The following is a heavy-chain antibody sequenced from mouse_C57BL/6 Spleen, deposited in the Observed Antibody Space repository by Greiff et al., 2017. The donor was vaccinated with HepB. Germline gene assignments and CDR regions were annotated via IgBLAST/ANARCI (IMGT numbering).Heavy chain of an antibody. CDR1: GFTFSDYG. Sequence: EVQGVESGGGLVKPGGSLKLSCAASGFTFSDYGMHWVRQAPEKGLEWVAYISSGSSTIYYADTVKGRFTISRDNAKNTLFLQMTSLRSEDTAMYYCARRDDYDETRAMDYWGQGTSVTVSS. V-gene: IGHV5-17*01. D-gene: IGHD2-4*01. CDR2: ISSGSSTI. J-gene: IGHJ4*01. CDR3: ARRDDYDETRAMDY.